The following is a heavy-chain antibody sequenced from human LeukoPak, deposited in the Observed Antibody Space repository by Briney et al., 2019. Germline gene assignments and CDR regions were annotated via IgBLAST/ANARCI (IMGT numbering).Heavy chain of an antibody. D-gene: IGHD6-13*01. CDR1: GYTFSSYG. J-gene: IGHJ5*02. CDR3: ARISWAAAGTWKWFDP. V-gene: IGHV1-18*01. CDR2: ISGYNDNT. Sequence: ASVKVSCKASGYTFSSYGISWVRQAPGQGLEWMGWISGYNDNTKYYAQKLQGRVTMTTDTSTSTVYMELSSLRSEDTAVYYCARISWAAAGTWKWFDPWGQGTLVTVSS.